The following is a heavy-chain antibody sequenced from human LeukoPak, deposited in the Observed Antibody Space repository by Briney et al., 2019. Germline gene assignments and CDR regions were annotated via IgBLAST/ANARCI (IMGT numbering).Heavy chain of an antibody. CDR3: AKESMDTAMVTEIDY. Sequence: GGSLRLSCAASGFTVINNYMTWVRQAPGKGLEWVSVIYSGGTTHYADSVKGRFTISRDNSKNTLYLQMNSLRVDDTAVYYCAKESMDTAMVTEIDYWGQGTLVTVSS. CDR1: GFTVINNY. D-gene: IGHD5-18*01. V-gene: IGHV3-53*01. J-gene: IGHJ4*02. CDR2: IYSGGTT.